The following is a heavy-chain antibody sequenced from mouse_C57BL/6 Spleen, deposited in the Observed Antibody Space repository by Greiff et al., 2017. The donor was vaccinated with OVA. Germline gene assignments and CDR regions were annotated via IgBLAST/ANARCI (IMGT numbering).Heavy chain of an antibody. J-gene: IGHJ1*03. D-gene: IGHD1-1*01. CDR3: ARDYYGSSPYWYFDV. CDR2: INPSNGGT. V-gene: IGHV1-53*01. CDR1: GYTFTSYW. Sequence: QVQLQQSGTELVKPGASVKLSCKASGYTFTSYWMHWVKQRPGQGLEWIGNINPSNGGTNYNAKFKSKATLTVDKSSSTAYMQLSSLTSEDSAVYYCARDYYGSSPYWYFDVWGTGTTVTVSS.